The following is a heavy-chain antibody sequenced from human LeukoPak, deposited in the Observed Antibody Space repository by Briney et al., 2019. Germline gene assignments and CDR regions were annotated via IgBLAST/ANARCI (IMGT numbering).Heavy chain of an antibody. CDR2: ISYDGSNK. CDR1: GFTFSSYA. J-gene: IGHJ4*02. V-gene: IGHV3-30*04. CDR3: SKDPWQSGHYYDSSGQFDY. Sequence: GGSLRLSCAASGFTFSSYAMHWVRQAPGKGLEWVAFISYDGSNKYYADSVKGRFTISRDHSKNTLYLQMNSLRAEDTALYLCSKDPWQSGHYYDSSGQFDYWGQGTLVTVSS. D-gene: IGHD3-22*01.